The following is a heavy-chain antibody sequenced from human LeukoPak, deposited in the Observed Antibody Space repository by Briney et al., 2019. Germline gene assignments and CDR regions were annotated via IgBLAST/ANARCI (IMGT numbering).Heavy chain of an antibody. CDR3: ARGSNWLDP. J-gene: IGHJ5*02. D-gene: IGHD6-6*01. V-gene: IGHV4-59*01. CDR1: GDSINNYY. Sequence: SETLSLTCSVPGDSINNYYWSWIRQPPGKGLEWIGYINYSGTTNYNPTLKSRVTISKDTSKKQMSLKLNSATAADTAVYYCARGSNWLDPWGQGTLVTVSS. CDR2: INYSGTT.